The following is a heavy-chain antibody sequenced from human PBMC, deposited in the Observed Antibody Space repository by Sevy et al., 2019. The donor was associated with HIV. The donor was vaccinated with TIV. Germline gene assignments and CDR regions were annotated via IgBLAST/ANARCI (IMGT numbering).Heavy chain of an antibody. V-gene: IGHV3-9*01. D-gene: IGHD2-15*01. CDR2: MRWNSGSM. J-gene: IGHJ4*02. CDR3: AKGVSGGNSGAAFDY. CDR1: GFTFGNYA. Sequence: GGSLRLYCAGSGFTFGNYAMYWVRQSPGKGLGWVSGMRWNSGSMGYADAVEGRFTISRDNAKNSLHLEMNSLRPEDTALYYCAKGVSGGNSGAAFDYWGQGTRVTVSS.